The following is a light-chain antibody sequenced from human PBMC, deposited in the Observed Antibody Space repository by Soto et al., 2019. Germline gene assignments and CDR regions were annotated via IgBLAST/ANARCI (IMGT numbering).Light chain of an antibody. Sequence: DIQMTQSPSSLSASVGDRGTITCRASQGISNYLAWYQQKPGKVPKLLIYASSTLQSGVPSRFSGSGSGTDFTLNISSLQHEDVPTYYCQKYNSAPRTFGQETKVEIK. J-gene: IGKJ1*01. CDR3: QKYNSAPRT. CDR2: ASS. V-gene: IGKV1-27*01. CDR1: QGISNY.